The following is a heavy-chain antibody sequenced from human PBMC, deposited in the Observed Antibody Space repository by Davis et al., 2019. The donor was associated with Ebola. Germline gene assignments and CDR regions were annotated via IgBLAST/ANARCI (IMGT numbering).Heavy chain of an antibody. J-gene: IGHJ6*04. CDR1: GGSFSGYY. CDR3: TREPARAV. V-gene: IGHV4-34*01. Sequence: SETLSLTCAVYGGSFSGYYWSWIRQPPGKGLEWIGEINQSGSANYNPSLKRRLTISVDTSKNRFSLNLTSVTAADTAIYYCTREPARAVWGKGITVIVSS. CDR2: INQSGSA.